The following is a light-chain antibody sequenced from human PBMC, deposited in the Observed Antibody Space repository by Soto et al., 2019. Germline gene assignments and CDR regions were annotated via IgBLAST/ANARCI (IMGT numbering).Light chain of an antibody. CDR1: QSVSSNH. J-gene: IGKJ2*01. Sequence: DIVLTQSPGTLSLSPGERATLYCRASQSVSSNHLAWYQQKPGQAPRLLIYGGSSRATGIPDRFSASGSGTDFTLTISSLEPEDFAVYYCQQYVASPYTFGQGTKVDIK. V-gene: IGKV3-20*01. CDR3: QQYVASPYT. CDR2: GGS.